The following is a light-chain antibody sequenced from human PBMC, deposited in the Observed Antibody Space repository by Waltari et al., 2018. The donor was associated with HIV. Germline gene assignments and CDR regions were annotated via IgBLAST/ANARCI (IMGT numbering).Light chain of an antibody. Sequence: QSALTQPASVSGSPGQSITISCTGTSSDVGSYNPVSWYQQYPGKAPKLMIYEVNKRPSGISNRFSGSKSGNTASLTISGLQAEDEADYYCCSYAGSRRVFGTGTKVTVL. J-gene: IGLJ1*01. CDR2: EVN. CDR3: CSYAGSRRV. CDR1: SSDVGSYNP. V-gene: IGLV2-23*02.